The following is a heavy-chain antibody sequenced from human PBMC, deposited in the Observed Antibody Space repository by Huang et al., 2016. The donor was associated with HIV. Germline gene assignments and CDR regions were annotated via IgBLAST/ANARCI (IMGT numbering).Heavy chain of an antibody. D-gene: IGHD3-16*01. CDR3: AREVMTSFGGPFDP. J-gene: IGHJ5*02. V-gene: IGHV4-34*01. Sequence: QVQLYQWGAGLLRPSETLSLTCAVYRGSLSGYYWSWIRQSPEKGLEWIGEINYSGTINYNPSLKSLVTISVDTSKKQLSLKLKSVTAADTAVYYCAREVMTSFGGPFDPWGQGTLVAVSS. CDR2: INYSGTI. CDR1: RGSLSGYY.